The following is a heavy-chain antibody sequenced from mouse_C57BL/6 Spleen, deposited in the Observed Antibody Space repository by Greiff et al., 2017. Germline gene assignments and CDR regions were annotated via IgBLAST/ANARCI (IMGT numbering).Heavy chain of an antibody. CDR1: CYTFTSSW. V-gene: IGHV1-7*01. CDR2: INPSSGYT. D-gene: IGHD1-1*01. J-gene: IGHJ4*01. Sequence: QVPLQQSGAELAKPGASVKLSCQASCYTFTSSWMHWVKQMPGQGLEWIGYINPSSGYTKYNQKFKDKATLTADKSSSTAYMQLSSLTYEDSAVYYCARAYGSSYAMDYWGQGTSVTVSS. CDR3: ARAYGSSYAMDY.